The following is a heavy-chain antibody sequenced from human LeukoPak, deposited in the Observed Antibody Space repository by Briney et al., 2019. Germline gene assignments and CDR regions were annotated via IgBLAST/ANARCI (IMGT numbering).Heavy chain of an antibody. Sequence: PGGSLRDSCEPPGFTFNKFAMSWVRQAPGKGPDWVSAIGSSGATTFYADSVKVRCISYRDNSKNTVYLEMNSLRAEDTAIYYGANVSVGPLSRPTHVALYYGMDVWGQGTTVTVSS. CDR2: IGSSGATT. CDR1: GFTFNKFA. CDR3: ANVSVGPLSRPTHVALYYGMDV. V-gene: IGHV3-23*01. D-gene: IGHD2-8*01. J-gene: IGHJ6*02.